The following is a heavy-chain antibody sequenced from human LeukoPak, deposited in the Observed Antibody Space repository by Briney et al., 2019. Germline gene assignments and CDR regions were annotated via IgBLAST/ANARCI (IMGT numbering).Heavy chain of an antibody. Sequence: SETLSLTCTVSGGSISSSRYYWGWIRQPPGKRLEWIGTFSYDGNTDHNPSLKSRVTISLDTSKTQFSLNLSSVTAADTAVYYCARNDYGDYKFDYWGQGTLVTVSS. J-gene: IGHJ4*02. CDR3: ARNDYGDYKFDY. CDR2: FSYDGNT. D-gene: IGHD4-17*01. V-gene: IGHV4-39*07. CDR1: GGSISSSRYY.